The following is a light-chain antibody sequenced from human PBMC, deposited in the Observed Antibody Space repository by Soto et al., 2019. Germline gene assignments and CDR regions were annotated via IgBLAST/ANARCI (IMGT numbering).Light chain of an antibody. J-gene: IGKJ2*01. CDR1: QSISTY. V-gene: IGKV1-39*01. CDR3: QQTYLSHT. Sequence: DIQMTQFPSSLSASVGDTVTISCRASQSISTYVNWYQQRPASAPKLLIYAASSFQTGVPSRFSGSASGTDFTLTISGVQAEDFATYHCQQTYLSHTFGQGTKLEI. CDR2: AAS.